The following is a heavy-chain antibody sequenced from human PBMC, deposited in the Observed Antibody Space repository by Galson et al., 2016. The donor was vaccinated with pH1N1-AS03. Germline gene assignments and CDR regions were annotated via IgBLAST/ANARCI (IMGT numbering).Heavy chain of an antibody. D-gene: IGHD4-23*01. CDR3: ARDVGGPDDY. V-gene: IGHV3-74*01. CDR2: INEDGSTT. J-gene: IGHJ4*02. CDR1: GFTFSRYW. Sequence: SLRLSCAASGFTFSRYWMHWVRQAPGKGLAWVSHINEDGSTTRYADSVKGRFTISRDNSESTLYLQMNSLGDDDTAVYYCARDVGGPDDYWGQGTLVTVSS.